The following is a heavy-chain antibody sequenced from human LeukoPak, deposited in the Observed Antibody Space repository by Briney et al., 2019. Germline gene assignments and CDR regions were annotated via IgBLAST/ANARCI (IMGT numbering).Heavy chain of an antibody. D-gene: IGHD6-13*01. V-gene: IGHV3-30*18. CDR3: AKDRGVAAAFDY. CDR2: ISYDGSNK. J-gene: IGHJ4*02. Sequence: GGSLRLSCAASGFTFSSYGMHWVRQAPGKGLEWVAVISYDGSNKYYADPVKGRFTISRDNSKNTLYLQMNSLRAEDTAVYYCAKDRGVAAAFDYWGQGTLVTVSS. CDR1: GFTFSSYG.